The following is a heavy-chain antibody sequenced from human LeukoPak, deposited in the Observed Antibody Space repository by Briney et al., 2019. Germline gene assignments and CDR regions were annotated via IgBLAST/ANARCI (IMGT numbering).Heavy chain of an antibody. CDR1: GYTLTELS. Sequence: GASVKVSCKVSGYTLTELSMHWVRQAPGKGLEWMGGFDPEDGETIYAQKFQGRVTITADESTSTAYMELSSLRSEDTAVYYCARVVYSGSYYYYYGMDVWGQGTTVTVSS. CDR2: FDPEDGET. J-gene: IGHJ6*02. D-gene: IGHD1-26*01. V-gene: IGHV1-24*01. CDR3: ARVVYSGSYYYYYGMDV.